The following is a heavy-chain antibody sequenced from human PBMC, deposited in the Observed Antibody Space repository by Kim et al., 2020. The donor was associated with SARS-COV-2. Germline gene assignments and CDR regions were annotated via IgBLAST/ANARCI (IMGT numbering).Heavy chain of an antibody. CDR2: INAGNGNT. CDR3: ARDRPPYYYGSGRRFDY. D-gene: IGHD3-10*01. J-gene: IGHJ4*02. V-gene: IGHV1-3*01. CDR1: GYTFTSYA. Sequence: ASVKVSCKASGYTFTSYAMHWVRQAPGQRLEWMGWINAGNGNTKYSQKFQGRVTITRDTSASTAYMELSSLRSEDTAVYYCARDRPPYYYGSGRRFDYWGQGTLVTVSS.